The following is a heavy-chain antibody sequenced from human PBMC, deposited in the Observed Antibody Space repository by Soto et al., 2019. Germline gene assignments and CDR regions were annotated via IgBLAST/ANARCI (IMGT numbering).Heavy chain of an antibody. CDR3: ARSVNIAVAGTGIDY. CDR2: MSYDGSKI. V-gene: IGHV3-30-3*01. D-gene: IGHD6-19*01. J-gene: IGHJ4*02. Sequence: QVQLVESGGGVVQPGRSLRLSCAASGFTFSSYAMHWVRQAPGKGLEWVAVMSYDGSKIYYADSVKGRFTISRDNSKNTMYLQMISLKVEDTAVYYCARSVNIAVAGTGIDYWGQGTLVTVSS. CDR1: GFTFSSYA.